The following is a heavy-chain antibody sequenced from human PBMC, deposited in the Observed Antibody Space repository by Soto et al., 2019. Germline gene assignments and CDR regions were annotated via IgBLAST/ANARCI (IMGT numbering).Heavy chain of an antibody. CDR2: ISYDGSNK. CDR3: VRERKGYFDP. Sequence: PGGSLRLSCAASGFTFSSYAMHWVRQAPGKGLEWVAVISYDGSNKYYADSVKGRFTISRVNSKNILYLQMNNLRVDDTALYYCVRERKGYFDPWGQGTLVTVSS. J-gene: IGHJ5*02. CDR1: GFTFSSYA. D-gene: IGHD2-2*01. V-gene: IGHV3-30-3*01.